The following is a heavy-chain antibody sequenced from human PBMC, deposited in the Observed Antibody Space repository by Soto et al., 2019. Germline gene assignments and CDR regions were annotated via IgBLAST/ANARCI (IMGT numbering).Heavy chain of an antibody. CDR1: GGTFSSYA. J-gene: IGHJ4*02. Sequence: ASVKVSCKASGGTFSSYAISWVRQAPGQGLEWMGGIIPIFGTANYAQKFQGRVTIIADESTSTAYMELSSLRSEDTAVYYCARASNLYYDSSGYYYLYYFDYWGQGTLVTV. CDR2: IIPIFGTA. V-gene: IGHV1-69*13. D-gene: IGHD3-22*01. CDR3: ARASNLYYDSSGYYYLYYFDY.